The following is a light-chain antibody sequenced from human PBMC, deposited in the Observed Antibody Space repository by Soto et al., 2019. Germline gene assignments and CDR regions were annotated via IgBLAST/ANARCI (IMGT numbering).Light chain of an antibody. CDR1: QSVLYSSNNKNY. CDR2: WAS. CDR3: QQYYSTPPLT. J-gene: IGKJ4*01. Sequence: DIVMTQSPDSLAVSLGERATINCKSSQSVLYSSNNKNYLAWYQQKPGQPPKLLIYWASTRESGVPDRFSGSGSGPDFTLTISSLQAEDVAVYYCQQYYSTPPLTFGGGTKVEIK. V-gene: IGKV4-1*01.